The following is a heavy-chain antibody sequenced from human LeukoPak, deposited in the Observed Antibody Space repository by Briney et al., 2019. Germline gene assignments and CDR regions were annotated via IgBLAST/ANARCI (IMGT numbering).Heavy chain of an antibody. CDR2: IIPIFGTA. Sequence: ASVKVSCKASGNSISNYAVSWVRQAPGQGFEWVGGIIPIFGTADYAQKFQGRVTITADQSTSTTYMALSSLKSEDTATYYCTTRACHAGGCSSSFYYYYGLHFWGQGTTVSVSS. D-gene: IGHD3-16*01. V-gene: IGHV1-69*01. CDR3: TTRACHAGGCSSSFYYYYGLHF. J-gene: IGHJ6*02. CDR1: GNSISNYA.